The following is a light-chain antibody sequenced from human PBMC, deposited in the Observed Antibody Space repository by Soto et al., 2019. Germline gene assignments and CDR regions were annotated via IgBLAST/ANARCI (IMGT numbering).Light chain of an antibody. CDR1: QSVSSN. CDR2: GAS. J-gene: IGKJ1*01. V-gene: IGKV3-15*01. CDR3: QEYNNWPPWT. Sequence: VMTQSPATLSMSPGERATLSCRASQSVSSNLAWYQQKPGQAPRLLIYGASTRATGIPARFSGSGSGTEFTLTISSLQSEDFAVYYCQEYNNWPPWTFGQGTKVDIK.